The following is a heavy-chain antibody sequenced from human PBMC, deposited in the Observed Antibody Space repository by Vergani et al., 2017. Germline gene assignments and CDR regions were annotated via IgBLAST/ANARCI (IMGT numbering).Heavy chain of an antibody. CDR2: IKSNADGGSA. Sequence: EGQLVESGGGLVKPGGSLRLSCAASEFTFSDVWMSWVRQAPGKGLEWVARIKSNADGGSADYAASVKGRFIISRDDSKNFLYLQMNSLRIEDTALYFCTAEKEVAFYYSYYHMYVWVKGTTVTVSS. D-gene: IGHD2-21*01. CDR3: TAEKEVAFYYSYYHMYV. J-gene: IGHJ6*03. V-gene: IGHV3-15*01. CDR1: EFTFSDVW.